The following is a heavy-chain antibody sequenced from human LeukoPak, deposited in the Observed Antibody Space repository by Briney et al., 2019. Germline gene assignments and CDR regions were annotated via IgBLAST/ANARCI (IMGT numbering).Heavy chain of an antibody. V-gene: IGHV3-23*01. Sequence: PGGSLRLSCAASGFTFRSYAMKWVRQATGKGGEWVSAISIGGDDTYYADSVKGRFTISRDNSKNTLYLEMNSLRARDTAIYYCANKTYCADVRCRDFDYWGQGTLVTVSS. CDR1: GFTFRSYA. D-gene: IGHD2-21*01. J-gene: IGHJ4*02. CDR2: ISIGGDDT. CDR3: ANKTYCADVRCRDFDY.